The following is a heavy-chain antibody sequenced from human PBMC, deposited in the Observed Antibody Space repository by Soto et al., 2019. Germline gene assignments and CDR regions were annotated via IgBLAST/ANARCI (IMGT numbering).Heavy chain of an antibody. CDR1: GFTFSNAW. Sequence: SLRLSCIGSGFTFSNAWINWVRQAPGKGLEWVGRIKSRPDGGTTDYAAPVKGRFTISRDDSRNSVYLQMNSLKTEDTALYYCVKRQYCEGWGQGTVVNVSS. V-gene: IGHV3-15*01. CDR3: VKRQYCEG. D-gene: IGHD2-8*02. CDR2: IKSRPDGGTT. J-gene: IGHJ4*02.